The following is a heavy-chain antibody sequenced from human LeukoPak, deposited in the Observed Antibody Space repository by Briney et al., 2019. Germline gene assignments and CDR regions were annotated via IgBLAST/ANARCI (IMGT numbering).Heavy chain of an antibody. D-gene: IGHD2-2*02. CDR1: GGSINSRDYY. CDR2: IYYTEST. Sequence: PSETLSLTCAVSGGSINSRDYYWGWIRQPPGKGLEWVGSIYYTESTFHNPSLKSRVIISVDTSMNLFSLKLTSVTAADSAIYYCARQTIASVTGYMLFDLWGRGTLVIVSS. V-gene: IGHV4-39*01. CDR3: ARQTIASVTGYMLFDL. J-gene: IGHJ2*01.